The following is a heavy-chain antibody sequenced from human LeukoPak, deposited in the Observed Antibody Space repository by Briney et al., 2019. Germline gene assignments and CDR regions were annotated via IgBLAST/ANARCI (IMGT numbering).Heavy chain of an antibody. D-gene: IGHD6-19*01. J-gene: IGHJ4*02. CDR3: ARAPAGESSSGWFEADY. Sequence: GGSLRLSCAASGFTFSSYWMHWVRQAPGKGLVWVSRINSDGNSRSYADSVKGRFTISRDNAKNTLYLQMNSLRVEDTAVYYCARAPAGESSSGWFEADYWGQGTLVTVSS. V-gene: IGHV3-74*01. CDR2: INSDGNSR. CDR1: GFTFSSYW.